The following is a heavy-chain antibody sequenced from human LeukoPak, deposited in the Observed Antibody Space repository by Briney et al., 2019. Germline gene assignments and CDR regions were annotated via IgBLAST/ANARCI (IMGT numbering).Heavy chain of an antibody. CDR1: GFTFSSYS. CDR3: ASSELTMWGFDY. D-gene: IGHD3-3*01. J-gene: IGHJ4*02. CDR2: ISSSSSTI. V-gene: IGHV3-48*02. Sequence: GGSLRLSCEASGFTFSSYSMNWVRQAPGKGLEWVSYISSSSSTIYYADSVKGRFTISRDNAKNSLYLQMNSLRDEDTAVNYCASSELTMWGFDYWGQGTLVTVSS.